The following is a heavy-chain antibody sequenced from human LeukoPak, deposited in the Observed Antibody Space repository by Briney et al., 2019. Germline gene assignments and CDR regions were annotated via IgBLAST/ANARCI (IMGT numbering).Heavy chain of an antibody. D-gene: IGHD4-23*01. CDR1: GFTFSSYG. CDR3: AKVSMTTVVRPCYYYYMDV. V-gene: IGHV3-30*02. Sequence: PGGSLRLSCAASGFTFSSYGMHWLRQAPGKGLEWVAFIRYDGSNKYYADSVKDRFTVSRDNSKNTLYLQMNSLRAEDTAVYYCAKVSMTTVVRPCYYYYMDVWGKGTTVTISS. J-gene: IGHJ6*03. CDR2: IRYDGSNK.